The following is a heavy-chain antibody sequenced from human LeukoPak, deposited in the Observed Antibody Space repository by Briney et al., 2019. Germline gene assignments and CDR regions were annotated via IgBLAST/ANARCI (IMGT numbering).Heavy chain of an antibody. Sequence: PSETLSPTCTVSGGSISSYYWSWIRQPPGKGLEWIGYIYYSGSTNYNPSLKSRVTISVDTSKNQFSLKLSSVTAADTAVYYCARWDQLLYAFDIWGQGTMVTVSS. CDR1: GGSISSYY. CDR3: ARWDQLLYAFDI. J-gene: IGHJ3*02. CDR2: IYYSGST. V-gene: IGHV4-59*01. D-gene: IGHD2-2*01.